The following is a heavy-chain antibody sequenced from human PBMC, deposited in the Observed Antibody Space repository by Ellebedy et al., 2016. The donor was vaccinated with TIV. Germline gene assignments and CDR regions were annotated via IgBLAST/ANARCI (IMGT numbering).Heavy chain of an antibody. Sequence: AASVKVSCKASGGTFSSYVISWVRQAPGQGLEWMGGIIPIFGAANYALKFQGRVSIPADDSTSTAYMELSGLRSEDTAVYFCARAESGGYAWDYWGQGTLVTVSS. CDR3: ARAESGGYAWDY. D-gene: IGHD5-12*01. CDR1: GGTFSSYV. V-gene: IGHV1-69*13. CDR2: IIPIFGAA. J-gene: IGHJ4*02.